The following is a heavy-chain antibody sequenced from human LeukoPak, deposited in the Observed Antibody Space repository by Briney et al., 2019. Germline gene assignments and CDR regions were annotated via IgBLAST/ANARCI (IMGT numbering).Heavy chain of an antibody. D-gene: IGHD5-24*01. Sequence: GGSLRLSCAASGFTFSSYEMNWVRQAPGKGLEWVSYISSSGSSIYYADSMKGRFTISRDNAKNSLYLQMNSLRAEDTAVYYCARMMAGRGFDYWGQGTLVTVSS. CDR1: GFTFSSYE. J-gene: IGHJ4*02. CDR2: ISSSGSSI. CDR3: ARMMAGRGFDY. V-gene: IGHV3-48*03.